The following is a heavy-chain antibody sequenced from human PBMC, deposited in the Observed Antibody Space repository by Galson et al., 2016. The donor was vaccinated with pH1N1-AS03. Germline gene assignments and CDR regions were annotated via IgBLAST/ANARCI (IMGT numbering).Heavy chain of an antibody. D-gene: IGHD1-26*01. CDR2: MSKDGSEK. CDR1: GFRFGDYW. V-gene: IGHV3-7*01. J-gene: IGHJ4*02. Sequence: SLRLSCAASGFRFGDYWGTWVRQAAGKGLEWVATMSKDGSEKYDVDSVKGRFTFSRDNPKNSLYLQMNNLRAEDTAIYYCTRLGPSSVFDFWGQGALVTVSS. CDR3: TRLGPSSVFDF.